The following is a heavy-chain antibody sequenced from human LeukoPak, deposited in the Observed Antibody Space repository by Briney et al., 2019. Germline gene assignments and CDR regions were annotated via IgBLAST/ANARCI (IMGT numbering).Heavy chain of an antibody. J-gene: IGHJ4*02. CDR3: ARHRSRTSGCDY. V-gene: IGHV4-59*08. CDR2: IHYSGNT. CDR1: GGSISSYY. Sequence: SETLSLTCTMSGGSISSYYWSWIRQPPGKGLEWIASIHYSGNTRNNPSLKSRLRLSVDMSKNQLSLRLSSVTAADTAVYYCARHRSRTSGCDYWGQGTLVSVSS. D-gene: IGHD6-19*01.